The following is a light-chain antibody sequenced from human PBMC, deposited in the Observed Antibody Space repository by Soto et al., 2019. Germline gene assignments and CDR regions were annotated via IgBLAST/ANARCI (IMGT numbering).Light chain of an antibody. V-gene: IGLV2-8*01. CDR1: SSDVGGYNS. Sequence: QSVLTQPPSASGSPGQSVNISCTGTSSDVGGYNSVSWYQQHPGKAPKLMIYEVSKRPSGVPDRFSGSKSDNTASLTVSGLQAEDEADYYCSSYAGSNNIVFGAGTKLTVL. CDR3: SSYAGSNNIV. CDR2: EVS. J-gene: IGLJ1*01.